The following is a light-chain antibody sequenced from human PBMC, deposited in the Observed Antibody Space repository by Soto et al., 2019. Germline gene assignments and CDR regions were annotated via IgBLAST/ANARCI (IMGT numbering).Light chain of an antibody. CDR1: QSVSNN. CDR2: GAS. CDR3: QQYSNWPLT. Sequence: EIVLTQSPGTLSLSPGERATLSCRASQSVSNNYLAWYQQKPGQAPRLLIYGASTRATGIPARFSGSGSGTEFTLTITSLQSEDFATYYCQQYSNWPLTFGQGTRLEIK. J-gene: IGKJ5*01. V-gene: IGKV3-15*01.